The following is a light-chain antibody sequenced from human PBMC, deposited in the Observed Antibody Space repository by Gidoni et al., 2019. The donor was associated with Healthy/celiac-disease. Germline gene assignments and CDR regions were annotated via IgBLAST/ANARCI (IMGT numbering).Light chain of an antibody. V-gene: IGKV3-11*01. Sequence: EIVLTQPPPTLSFSPGERASLSCRSSQSVSSYLAGYQQYPGQAPRHLIYDASNRATDIPARCSGSGDGTELTLTIGSLEPEDYAVNYCQQRSNLITFGQGTRLEIK. CDR2: DAS. J-gene: IGKJ5*01. CDR1: QSVSSY. CDR3: QQRSNLIT.